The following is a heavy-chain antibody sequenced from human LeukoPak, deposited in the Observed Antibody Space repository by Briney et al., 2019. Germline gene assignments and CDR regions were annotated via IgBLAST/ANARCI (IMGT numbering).Heavy chain of an antibody. CDR2: IYHSGST. J-gene: IGHJ5*02. Sequence: SETLSLTCTVSGYSISSGYYWGWIRQPPGKGLEWIGSIYHSGSTYYNPSLKSRVTISVDTSKNQFSLKLSSVTAADTAVYYCARGAIPAAFDPWGQGTLVTVSS. CDR1: GYSISSGYY. V-gene: IGHV4-38-2*02. D-gene: IGHD2-21*01. CDR3: ARGAIPAAFDP.